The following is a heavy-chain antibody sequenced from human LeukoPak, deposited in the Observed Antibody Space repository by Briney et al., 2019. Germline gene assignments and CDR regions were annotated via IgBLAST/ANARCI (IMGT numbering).Heavy chain of an antibody. J-gene: IGHJ4*02. CDR1: GFAFDSYA. D-gene: IGHD2-15*01. V-gene: IGHV3-11*01. Sequence: PGGSLRLSCAVSGFAFDSYAMSWIRQAPGKGLEWVSYISSSGSTIYYADSVKGRFTISRDNAKNSLYLQMNSLRAEDTAVYYCARDLVVVAATPFEVDYGEFDYWGQGTLVTVSS. CDR2: ISSSGSTI. CDR3: ARDLVVVAATPFEVDYGEFDY.